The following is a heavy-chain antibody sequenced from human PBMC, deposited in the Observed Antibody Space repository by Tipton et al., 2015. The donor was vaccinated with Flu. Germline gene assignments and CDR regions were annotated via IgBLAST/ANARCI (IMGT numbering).Heavy chain of an antibody. Sequence: TLSLTCTVSGGSINNFYWTWMRQPAGKGLEYVGRIWSDGSTNYVPSLRSRLTLSIDTSKNQVSLRLTSVSAADTAVYFCARDNPNIYSRSDPHYYYALDVWGQGTTVTVSS. CDR3: ARDNPNIYSRSDPHYYYALDV. V-gene: IGHV4-4*07. D-gene: IGHD6-13*01. J-gene: IGHJ6*02. CDR2: IWSDGST. CDR1: GGSINNFY.